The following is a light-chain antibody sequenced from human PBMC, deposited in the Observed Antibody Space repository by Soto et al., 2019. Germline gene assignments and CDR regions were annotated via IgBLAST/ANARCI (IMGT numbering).Light chain of an antibody. V-gene: IGLV2-8*01. CDR2: EVT. CDR1: SRNVGEYNY. Sequence: QSALTQPPSAPGSPGQSVTISCTGTSRNVGEYNYVSWYQQHPAKAPKLVIYEVTKRPSGVPDRFSGSKSGNTASLTVSGLQAEDEADYYCASYAGSSTLVFGGGTKVTVL. CDR3: ASYAGSSTLV. J-gene: IGLJ2*01.